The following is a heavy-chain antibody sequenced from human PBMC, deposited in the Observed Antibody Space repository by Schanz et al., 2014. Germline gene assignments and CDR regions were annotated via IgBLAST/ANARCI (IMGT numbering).Heavy chain of an antibody. CDR1: GYTFTSYY. D-gene: IGHD3-10*01. Sequence: QVQLVQSGAEVKKPGASVKVSCKASGYTFTSYYMHWVRQAPGQGLEWMGIINPSGGSTSYAQKFQGRVTMTRDTSTSTAYMELRSLISDDTAVYYCARDRVSFVRGPLGVDWGQGTQVIVSS. CDR2: INPSGGST. CDR3: ARDRVSFVRGPLGVD. J-gene: IGHJ4*02. V-gene: IGHV1-46*01.